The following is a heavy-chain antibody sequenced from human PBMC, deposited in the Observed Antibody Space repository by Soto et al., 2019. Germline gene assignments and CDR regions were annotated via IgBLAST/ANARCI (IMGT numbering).Heavy chain of an antibody. V-gene: IGHV1-2*04. CDR2: INPNSGGT. CDR3: ARGYCSGGNCYRFKFDY. D-gene: IGHD2-15*01. CDR1: GYTFTGYY. J-gene: IGHJ4*02. Sequence: ASVKVSCKASGYTFTGYYMHWVRQAPGQGLEWMGWINPNSGGTNYAQKFQGWVTMTGDTSISTAYMELSRLRSDDTAVYYCARGYCSGGNCYRFKFDYRGQGTLVTVSS.